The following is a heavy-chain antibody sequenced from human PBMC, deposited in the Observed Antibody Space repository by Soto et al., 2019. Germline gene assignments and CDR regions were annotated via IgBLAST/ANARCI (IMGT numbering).Heavy chain of an antibody. CDR3: ASGDIGIAAAGTNYYYGMDV. D-gene: IGHD6-13*01. CDR2: TYYRSKWYN. J-gene: IGHJ6*02. V-gene: IGHV6-1*01. CDR1: GDSVSSNSAA. Sequence: SQTLSLTCVISGDSVSSNSAAWNWIRQSPSRGLEWLGRTYYRSKWYNDYAVSVKSRITINPDTSKNQFSLQLNSVTPEDTAVYYCASGDIGIAAAGTNYYYGMDVWGQGTTVTVSS.